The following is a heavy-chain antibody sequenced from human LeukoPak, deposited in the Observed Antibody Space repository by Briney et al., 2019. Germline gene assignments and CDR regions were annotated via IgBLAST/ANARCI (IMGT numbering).Heavy chain of an antibody. J-gene: IGHJ4*02. V-gene: IGHV3-48*02. CDR3: ARMRSGWYIDY. Sequence: GGSLRLSCAASGFTFSSYSMNWVRQAPGKGLEWVSFTSTTSSSIYYADSVKGRFTISRDNAKNSLYLQMSSLRDEDTAVYYCARMRSGWYIDYWGQGTLVTVSP. CDR2: TSTTSSSI. D-gene: IGHD6-19*01. CDR1: GFTFSSYS.